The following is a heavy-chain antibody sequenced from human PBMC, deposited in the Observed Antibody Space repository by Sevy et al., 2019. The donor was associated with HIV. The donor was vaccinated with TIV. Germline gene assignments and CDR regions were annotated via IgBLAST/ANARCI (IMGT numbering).Heavy chain of an antibody. CDR1: GFTVSNND. CDR2: IYSGGGT. D-gene: IGHD6-19*01. CDR3: ASDSSLYRNGWYNY. V-gene: IGHV3-66*02. Sequence: GGSLRLSCAASGFTVSNNDMSWVRQAPGKGLEWVSLIYSGGGTYYADSVKGRFTISRGNSKNTLYLQMNSLRAEDTAVYYCASDSSLYRNGWYNYWGQGTLVTVSS. J-gene: IGHJ4*02.